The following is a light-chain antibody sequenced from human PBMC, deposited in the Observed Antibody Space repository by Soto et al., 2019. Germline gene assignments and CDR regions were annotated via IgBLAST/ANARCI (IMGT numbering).Light chain of an antibody. Sequence: AIRMTQSPSSFSASTGDRVTITCRASQGISSYLAWYQQKPGKAPKLLIYAASTLQSWVPSRFSGSGSGTDFTLTISCLQSEDFATYYCQQYYSYPPELTFGGGTKVEIK. CDR1: QGISSY. J-gene: IGKJ4*01. CDR3: QQYYSYPPELT. CDR2: AAS. V-gene: IGKV1-8*01.